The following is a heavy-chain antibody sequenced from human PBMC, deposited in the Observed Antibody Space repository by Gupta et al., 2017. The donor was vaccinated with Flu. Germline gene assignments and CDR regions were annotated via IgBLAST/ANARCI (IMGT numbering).Heavy chain of an antibody. V-gene: IGHV3-23*01. CDR3: AKGEQLVGGGIDY. CDR1: GFTFSSYA. Sequence: EVQLLESGGGLVQPGGSLRLSCAASGFTFSSYAMSWVRQAPGKGLEWVSAISGSGGSTYYAGSVKGRVTISRDNSKNTLYLQMNSLRAEDTAVYYCAKGEQLVGGGIDYWGQGTLVTVSA. CDR2: ISGSGGST. D-gene: IGHD6-6*01. J-gene: IGHJ4*02.